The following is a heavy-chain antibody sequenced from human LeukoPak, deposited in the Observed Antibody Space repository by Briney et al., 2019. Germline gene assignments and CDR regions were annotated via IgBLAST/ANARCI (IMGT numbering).Heavy chain of an antibody. V-gene: IGHV1-18*01. Sequence: ASVKVSCKASGYTFTSYGISWVRQAPGQGLEWMGWISAYNGNTNYAQKLQGRVTMTTDTSTSTAYMELRSLRSDDTAVYYCARDCRPVPSSVDGMDVWGQGTTVTVSS. J-gene: IGHJ6*02. CDR3: ARDCRPVPSSVDGMDV. CDR2: ISAYNGNT. CDR1: GYTFTSYG.